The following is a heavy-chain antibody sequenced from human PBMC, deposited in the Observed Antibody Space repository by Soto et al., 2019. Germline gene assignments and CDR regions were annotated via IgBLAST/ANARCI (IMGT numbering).Heavy chain of an antibody. Sequence: QVQLVESGGGVVQPGRSLILACAASGFISNYGMHWVRQAPGKGLEWVALISHDGSNKYYADSVKGRFTISRDNSRSTMYLQMNRQRAEDTAVYYCAIDRPVKARSGSMSSWGQGTLVTVSS. CDR3: AIDRPVKARSGSMSS. D-gene: IGHD1-26*01. CDR2: ISHDGSNK. CDR1: GFISNYG. J-gene: IGHJ5*02. V-gene: IGHV3-30*03.